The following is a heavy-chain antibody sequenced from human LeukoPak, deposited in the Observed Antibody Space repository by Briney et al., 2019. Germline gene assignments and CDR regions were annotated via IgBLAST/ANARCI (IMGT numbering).Heavy chain of an antibody. CDR3: ARDDDSSGYYFSRNWFDH. CDR1: GGTFSIYA. V-gene: IGHV1-69*13. CDR2: IIPIFGTA. D-gene: IGHD3-22*01. J-gene: IGHJ5*02. Sequence: SVKVSCKASGGTFSIYAISWVRQAPGQGLEWMGGIIPIFGTANYAQKFQGRVTITADESTSTAYMELSSLRSEDTAVYYCARDDDSSGYYFSRNWFDHWGQGTLVTVSS.